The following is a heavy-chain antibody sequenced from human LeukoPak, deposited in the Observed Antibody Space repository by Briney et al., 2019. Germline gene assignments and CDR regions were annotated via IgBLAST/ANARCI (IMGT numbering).Heavy chain of an antibody. Sequence: PSETLSLTCTVSGGSIGSYYWSWIRQPPGQGLEWIGFISYSGSTNYNPSLMSRVTISLDTSRNQFSLNLSSVTAADTAVYFCARDRSGWAGYFDYWGQGTLVTVPS. CDR2: ISYSGST. V-gene: IGHV4-59*01. J-gene: IGHJ4*02. D-gene: IGHD6-19*01. CDR3: ARDRSGWAGYFDY. CDR1: GGSIGSYY.